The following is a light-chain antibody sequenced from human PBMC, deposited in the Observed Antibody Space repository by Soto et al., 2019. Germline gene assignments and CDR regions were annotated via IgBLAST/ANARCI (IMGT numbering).Light chain of an antibody. J-gene: IGKJ4*01. CDR2: GAS. V-gene: IGKV3D-15*01. Sequence: EIVMPQSSATVSVSPGESATLSCRASQSVSSNLAWYQQKPCQAPRLLIYGASTRATGIPARFSGSGSGTEFNLTISSLQSEDFAVYFCQQYEDWLRLAVGGGTKVDIK. CDR1: QSVSSN. CDR3: QQYEDWLRLA.